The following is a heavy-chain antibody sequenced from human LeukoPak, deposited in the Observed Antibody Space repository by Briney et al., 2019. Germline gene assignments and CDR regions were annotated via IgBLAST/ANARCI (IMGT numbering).Heavy chain of an antibody. CDR1: GGSISSGDYY. CDR2: IHYSGST. J-gene: IGHJ4*02. D-gene: IGHD3-3*01. CDR3: ASARPGSYYDFWSGPYYFDY. V-gene: IGHV4-31*03. Sequence: SETLSLTCSVSGGSISSGDYYWSWIRQHPGKGLEWIGYIHYSGSTYYNPSLKSRVTISVDTSKNQFSLKLSSVTAADTAVYYCASARPGSYYDFWSGPYYFDYWGQGTLVTVSS.